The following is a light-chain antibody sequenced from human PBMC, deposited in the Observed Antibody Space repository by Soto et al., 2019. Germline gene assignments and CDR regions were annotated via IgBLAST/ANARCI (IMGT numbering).Light chain of an antibody. CDR2: GAS. CDR1: QSVSNN. Sequence: IVMTQSPATLSVSPGARASLSCRASQSVSNNLAWYQQKPGQAPRLLIYGASTRAAGIPGRFSGSGSGTEFTLIISSLHSDDFAVYYWQQYHNAGSTFGQGSKVEI. V-gene: IGKV3-15*01. CDR3: QQYHNAGST. J-gene: IGKJ1*01.